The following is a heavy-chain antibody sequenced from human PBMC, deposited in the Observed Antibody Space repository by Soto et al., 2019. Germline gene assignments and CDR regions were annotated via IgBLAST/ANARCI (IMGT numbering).Heavy chain of an antibody. CDR3: AKDTTPLT. V-gene: IGHV4-59*01. CDR2: VYYTGNT. CDR1: GASISSSY. Sequence: SETLSLTCIVSGASISSSYRSWVRQPPGKGLEWIGFVYYTGNTNYNPSLKSRVTMSVDTSKNQFSLKLSSVTAADTAVYYCAKDTTPLTWGQGTLVTVSS. J-gene: IGHJ5*02.